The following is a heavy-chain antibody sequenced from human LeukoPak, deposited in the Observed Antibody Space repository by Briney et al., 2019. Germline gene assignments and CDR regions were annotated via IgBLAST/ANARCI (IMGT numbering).Heavy chain of an antibody. CDR3: ARERLQGNWFDP. CDR1: GYTFTSYY. Sequence: ASVKVSCKAPGYTFTSYYMHWVRQAPGQGLEWMGIINPSGGSTSYAQKFQGRVTMTRDTSTSTVYMELSSLRSEDTAVYYCARERLQGNWFDPWGQGTLVTVSS. J-gene: IGHJ5*02. D-gene: IGHD4-11*01. V-gene: IGHV1-46*01. CDR2: INPSGGST.